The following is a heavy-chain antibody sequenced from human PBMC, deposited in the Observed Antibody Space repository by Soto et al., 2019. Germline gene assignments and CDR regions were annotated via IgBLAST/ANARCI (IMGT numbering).Heavy chain of an antibody. Sequence: EVQLVQSGAEVKKPGESLRISCKGSGYSFTSYWISWVRQMPGKGLEWMGRIDPSDSYTNYSPSFQGHVTISDDKSISTAYLQWSSLKASDTAMYYCARHVPSQYTAMVPFDPWGQGTLVTVSS. V-gene: IGHV5-10-1*01. CDR1: GYSFTSYW. D-gene: IGHD5-18*01. J-gene: IGHJ5*02. CDR3: ARHVPSQYTAMVPFDP. CDR2: IDPSDSYT.